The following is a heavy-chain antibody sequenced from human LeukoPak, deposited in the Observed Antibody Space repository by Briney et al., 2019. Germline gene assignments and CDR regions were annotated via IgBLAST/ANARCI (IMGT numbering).Heavy chain of an antibody. CDR2: IYYSGST. D-gene: IGHD3-3*01. CDR1: GGSISSYY. J-gene: IGHJ4*02. Sequence: SETLSLTCTVSGGSISSYYWSWIRQPPGKGLEWNEYIYYSGSTNYNPSLKSRVTISVDTSKNQFSLKLSSVTAADTAVYYCARVASSSYDFWSGYYTQYYFDYWGQGTLVTVSS. V-gene: IGHV4-59*01. CDR3: ARVASSSYDFWSGYYTQYYFDY.